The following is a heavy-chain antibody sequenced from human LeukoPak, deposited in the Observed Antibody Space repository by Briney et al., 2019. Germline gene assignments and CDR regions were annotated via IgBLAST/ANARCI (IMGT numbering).Heavy chain of an antibody. J-gene: IGHJ3*02. D-gene: IGHD2-2*02. Sequence: PGGSLRLSCAASGFTFSSYWMHWVRQAPGKGLVWVSRINSDGFSTNCADSVKGRFTISRDNAKNTLYLQMNSLRAEDTAVYYCVRYTYPPDAFDIWGQGTMVTVS. CDR3: VRYTYPPDAFDI. V-gene: IGHV3-74*01. CDR1: GFTFSSYW. CDR2: INSDGFST.